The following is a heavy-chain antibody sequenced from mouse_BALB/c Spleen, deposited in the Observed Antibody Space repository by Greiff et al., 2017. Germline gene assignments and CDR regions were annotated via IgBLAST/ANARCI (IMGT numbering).Heavy chain of an antibody. CDR2: ISSGGSYT. V-gene: IGHV5-9-4*01. D-gene: IGHD2-10*02. J-gene: IGHJ4*01. CDR3: ARLGVWENMDY. CDR1: GFTFSSYA. Sequence: EVKLVESGGGLVQPGGSRKLSCAASGFTFSSYAMSWVRQSPEKRLEWVAEISSGGSYTYYPDTVTGRFTISRDNAKNTLYLEMSSLRSEDTAMYYCARLGVWENMDYWGQGTSVTVSS.